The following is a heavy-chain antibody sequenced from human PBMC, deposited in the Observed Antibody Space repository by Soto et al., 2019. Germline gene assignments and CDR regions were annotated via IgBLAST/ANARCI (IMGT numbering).Heavy chain of an antibody. D-gene: IGHD2-15*01. Sequence: ASVKVSCKASGYTFTSYGISWVRQAPGQGLEWMGWISAYNGNTNYAQKLQGRVTMTTDTSTSTAYMELRSLRSDDTAVYYCARVRHCSGGSCYSAAFDIWGQGTMVTVSS. J-gene: IGHJ3*02. CDR1: GYTFTSYG. V-gene: IGHV1-18*01. CDR3: ARVRHCSGGSCYSAAFDI. CDR2: ISAYNGNT.